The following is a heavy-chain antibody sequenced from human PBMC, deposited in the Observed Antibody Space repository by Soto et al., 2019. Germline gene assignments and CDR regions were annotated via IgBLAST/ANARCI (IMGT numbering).Heavy chain of an antibody. CDR1: GDIFKTYS. Sequence: QVQLVQSGAEVKKPGSSVKVSCKSSGDIFKTYSVSWLRQAPGQGLEWMGGVIPILGKPMYAQKFQDRLTIIADESTRTVFMELTSLISDVTAVYFCARLWGIADHDSWGQGTRVIVSS. V-gene: IGHV1-69*12. D-gene: IGHD6-13*01. J-gene: IGHJ5*01. CDR3: ARLWGIADHDS. CDR2: VIPILGKP.